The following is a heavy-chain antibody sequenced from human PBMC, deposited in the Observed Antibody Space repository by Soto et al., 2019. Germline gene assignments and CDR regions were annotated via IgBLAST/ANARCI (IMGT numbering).Heavy chain of an antibody. CDR1: GYTFTSYG. D-gene: IGHD3-10*01. J-gene: IGHJ6*02. CDR2: ISAYNGNT. Sequence: QVQLVQSGAEVKKPGASVKVSCKASGYTFTSYGISWVRQAPGQGLEWMGWISAYNGNTNYAQKLQGRVTMTTDTPTSTAYMELRSLRSDDTAVYYCASEKVRITMVRGVIITDYYGMDVWGQGTTVTVSS. CDR3: ASEKVRITMVRGVIITDYYGMDV. V-gene: IGHV1-18*04.